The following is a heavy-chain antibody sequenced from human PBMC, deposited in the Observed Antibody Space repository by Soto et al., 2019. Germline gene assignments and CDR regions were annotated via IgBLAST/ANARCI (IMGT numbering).Heavy chain of an antibody. CDR3: ARGKGYYDILTGYYNGYYYYGMDV. Sequence: PSETLSLTCAVYGGSFSGYYWSWIRQPPGKGLEWIGEINHSGSTNYNPSLKSRVTISVDTSKNQFSLKLSSVTAADTAVYYCARGKGYYDILTGYYNGYYYYGMDVWGQGTTVT. D-gene: IGHD3-9*01. CDR1: GGSFSGYY. J-gene: IGHJ6*02. V-gene: IGHV4-34*01. CDR2: INHSGST.